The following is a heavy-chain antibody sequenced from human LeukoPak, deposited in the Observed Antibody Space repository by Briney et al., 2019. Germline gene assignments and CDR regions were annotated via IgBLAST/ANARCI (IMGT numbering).Heavy chain of an antibody. CDR2: IYSSGST. J-gene: IGHJ3*02. CDR1: GASISSYS. CDR3: ARHPAPDAFDI. V-gene: IGHV4-4*07. Sequence: SETLSLTCTVSGASISSYSWCWIRQSAGKGLEWIGRIYSSGSTNYNPSLKSRVTMSADTSKNHFSLKLSSVTAADTAVYYCARHPAPDAFDIWGQGTMVTVSS.